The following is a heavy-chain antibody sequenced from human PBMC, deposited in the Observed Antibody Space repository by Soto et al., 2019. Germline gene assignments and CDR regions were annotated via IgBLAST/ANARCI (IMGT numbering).Heavy chain of an antibody. J-gene: IGHJ6*02. CDR3: ARDPGGFVYGMDV. V-gene: IGHV4-59*01. D-gene: IGHD3-10*01. CDR2: IYYIGGT. CDR1: GGSISSYY. Sequence: SETLSLTCTVSGGSISSYYWSWIRQPPGKGLEWIGYIYYIGGTNYNPSLKSRVTLSVDTSKNQFSLKLSSVTAADTAVYYCARDPGGFVYGMDVWGQGTTVTVSS.